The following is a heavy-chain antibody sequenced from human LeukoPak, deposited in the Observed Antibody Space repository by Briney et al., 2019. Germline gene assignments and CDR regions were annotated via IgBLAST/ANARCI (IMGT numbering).Heavy chain of an antibody. D-gene: IGHD3-22*01. V-gene: IGHV3-23*01. CDR2: ISGSGGST. Sequence: PGGSLRLSCAASGFTFSNYWMNWVRQAPGKGLEWVSAISGSGGSTYYADSVKGRFTISRDNSKNTLYLQMNSLRAEDTAVCYCAKDSDFLRPDIAVVVGPFDYWGQGTLVTVSS. J-gene: IGHJ4*02. CDR3: AKDSDFLRPDIAVVVGPFDY. CDR1: GFTFSNYW.